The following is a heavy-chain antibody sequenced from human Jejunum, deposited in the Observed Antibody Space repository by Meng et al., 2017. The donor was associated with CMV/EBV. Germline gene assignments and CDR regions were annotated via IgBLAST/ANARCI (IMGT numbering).Heavy chain of an antibody. V-gene: IGHV3-23*01. Sequence: LGLGGALVQPGGSLRLSGAASGFTFTTYAMSWVRQAAGKGLEWVSAISNSGVSTYYADSVKGRFTISRDNSKNTLYLQMNSLRAEDTALYYCAKDSPGGVVISFDYWGQGTLVTVSS. CDR1: GFTFTTYA. J-gene: IGHJ4*02. CDR2: ISNSGVST. D-gene: IGHD3-22*01. CDR3: AKDSPGGVVISFDY.